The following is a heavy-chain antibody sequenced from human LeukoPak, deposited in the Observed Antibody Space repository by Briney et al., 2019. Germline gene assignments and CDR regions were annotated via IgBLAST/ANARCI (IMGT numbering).Heavy chain of an antibody. CDR2: ISGSGGST. J-gene: IGHJ6*03. CDR1: GFTFSSYA. Sequence: GGSLRLSCAASGFTFSSYAMSWVRQAPGKGLEWVSTISGSGGSTYYADSVKGRFTISRDNSKNTLYLQMNSLRAEDTAVYYCAKAPSRGSGYYMDVWGKGTTVTVSS. CDR3: AKAPSRGSGYYMDV. D-gene: IGHD2-2*01. V-gene: IGHV3-23*01.